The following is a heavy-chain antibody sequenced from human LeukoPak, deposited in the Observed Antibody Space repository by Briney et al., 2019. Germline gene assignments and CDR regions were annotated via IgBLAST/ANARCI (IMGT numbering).Heavy chain of an antibody. V-gene: IGHV4-34*01. Sequence: SETLSRTCAVYGGSFSGYYWSWIRQPPGKGLEWIGDIKHSGSTNYNPSLKSRVTISVDTSKNQISLKLSSVTAADTAVYYCARGTRKGYCSGGSCSQGVDYWGQGTLVTVSS. D-gene: IGHD2-15*01. CDR3: ARGTRKGYCSGGSCSQGVDY. J-gene: IGHJ4*02. CDR2: IKHSGST. CDR1: GGSFSGYY.